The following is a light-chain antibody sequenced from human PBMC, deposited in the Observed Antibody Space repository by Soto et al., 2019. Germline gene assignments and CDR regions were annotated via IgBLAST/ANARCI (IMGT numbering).Light chain of an antibody. CDR3: QTWGTGIQV. CDR1: SGHSSYA. Sequence: QPVLTQSPSASASLGASVKLTCTLSSGHSSYAIAWHQQPPEKGPRYLMKLNSDGSHSKGDGIPDRFSGSSSGAERYLTISSLQSEDEADYYCQTWGTGIQVFGGGTKLTVL. J-gene: IGLJ3*02. V-gene: IGLV4-69*01. CDR2: LNSDGSH.